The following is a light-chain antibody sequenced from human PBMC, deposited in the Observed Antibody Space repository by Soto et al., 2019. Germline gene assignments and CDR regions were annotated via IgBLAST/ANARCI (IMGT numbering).Light chain of an antibody. Sequence: EIVLTQSPGTLSLSPGERATLSCRASQSVSSSYLAWYQPKPGQAPRLLIYGASSRATGIPARFSGSGSGTDFPLTISRLEPEYFAVYYCQQYGSSPYTFGQGTQLEIK. CDR2: GAS. CDR3: QQYGSSPYT. V-gene: IGKV3-20*01. CDR1: QSVSSSY. J-gene: IGKJ2*01.